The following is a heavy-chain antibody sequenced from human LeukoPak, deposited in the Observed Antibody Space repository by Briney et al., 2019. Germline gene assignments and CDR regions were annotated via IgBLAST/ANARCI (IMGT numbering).Heavy chain of an antibody. CDR2: LTDSGGST. Sequence: GGSLRLSCAASGFTFSKFGMGWVRQAPGKGLEWDSGLTDSGGSTYYAAAVKGRFTISRDNSKNTLYLQLNSLRAEDTALYYCASASPAADYWGQGTLVTVSS. CDR3: ASASPAADY. D-gene: IGHD2-15*01. V-gene: IGHV3-23*01. CDR1: GFTFSKFG. J-gene: IGHJ4*02.